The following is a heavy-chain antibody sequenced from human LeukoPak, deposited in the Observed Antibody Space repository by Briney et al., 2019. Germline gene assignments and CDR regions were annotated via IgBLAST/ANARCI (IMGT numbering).Heavy chain of an antibody. CDR2: IKQDGSEK. V-gene: IGHV3-7*01. J-gene: IGHJ4*02. CDR1: GFTFSSYW. Sequence: PGGSLRLSCAASGFTFSSYWMSWVRQAPGKGLEWVANIKQDGSEKYYVDSVKGRFTISRDNAKNSLYLQMNSLRAEDMAVYYCARGGQLLWFGESEDYWGQGTLVTVSS. CDR3: ARGGQLLWFGESEDY. D-gene: IGHD3-10*01.